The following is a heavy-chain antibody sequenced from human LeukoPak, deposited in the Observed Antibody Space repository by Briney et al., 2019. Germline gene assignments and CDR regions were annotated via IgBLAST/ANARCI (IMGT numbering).Heavy chain of an antibody. Sequence: SETLSLTCTVSGDSISDYYWTWIRRPPGKGLEWIGYTHYSGSTNYSPSLKSRVAISLDTSKNQFSLKLTSVTAADTPVYYCASESVALAGIDYWGQGTLVTVSS. CDR1: GDSISDYY. J-gene: IGHJ4*02. CDR2: THYSGST. D-gene: IGHD6-19*01. V-gene: IGHV4-59*08. CDR3: ASESVALAGIDY.